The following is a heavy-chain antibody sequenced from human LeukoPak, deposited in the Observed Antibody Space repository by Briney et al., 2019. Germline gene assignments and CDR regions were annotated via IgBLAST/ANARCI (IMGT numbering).Heavy chain of an antibody. CDR2: INHSGST. CDR3: ARDYSNYNWFDP. D-gene: IGHD4-11*01. V-gene: IGHV4-34*01. J-gene: IGHJ5*02. CDR1: GGSFSGYY. Sequence: PSETLSLTCAVYGGSFSGYYWSWIRQPPGKGLEWIGEINHSGSTNYNPSLKSRVTISVDTSKNQLSLKLSSVTAADTAVYYCARDYSNYNWFDPWGQGTLVTVSS.